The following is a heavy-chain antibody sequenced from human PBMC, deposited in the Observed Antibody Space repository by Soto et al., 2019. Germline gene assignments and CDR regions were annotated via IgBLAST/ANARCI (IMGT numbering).Heavy chain of an antibody. CDR1: GDTFNFYS. CDR3: ASSYGSGYRAFDY. CDR2: VNPIVSMS. J-gene: IGHJ4*02. D-gene: IGHD3-10*01. V-gene: IGHV1-69*02. Sequence: QVQLVQSGAEVKRPGSSVKVSCKASGDTFNFYSINWVRQAPGLGLEWMGRVNPIVSMSNYAQKFQGRVTMTADNSTSTAYLELSSLRSEDTAIYYGASSYGSGYRAFDYWGQGALVTVSS.